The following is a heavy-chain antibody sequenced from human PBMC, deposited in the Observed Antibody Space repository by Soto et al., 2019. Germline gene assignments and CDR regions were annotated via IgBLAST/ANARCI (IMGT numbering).Heavy chain of an antibody. V-gene: IGHV1-69*13. D-gene: IGHD4-4*01. Sequence: ASVKVSCKASGGTFSSYAISWVRQAPGQGLEWMGGIIPIFGTANYAQKFQGRVTITADESTSTAYMELSSLRSEDTAVYYCARDEKEARPDYNQPSNSFDPWGQGTLVTVSS. J-gene: IGHJ5*02. CDR2: IIPIFGTA. CDR3: ARDEKEARPDYNQPSNSFDP. CDR1: GGTFSSYA.